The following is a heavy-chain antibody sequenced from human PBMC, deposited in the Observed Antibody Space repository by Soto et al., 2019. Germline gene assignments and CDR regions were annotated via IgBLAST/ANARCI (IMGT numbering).Heavy chain of an antibody. CDR3: FTTPY. CDR2: IKSKTDGGTT. CDR1: GFSFTNAC. D-gene: IGHD2-2*01. Sequence: GGNLGLSCSASGFSFTNACMSWVRQAPWKGLEWVGRIKSKTDGGTTDYAAPVKGRFTISRDDSKNTVYLQMNSLKTEGTAVYYCFTTPYCGHGTLVTLSS. J-gene: IGHJ4*01. V-gene: IGHV3-15*01.